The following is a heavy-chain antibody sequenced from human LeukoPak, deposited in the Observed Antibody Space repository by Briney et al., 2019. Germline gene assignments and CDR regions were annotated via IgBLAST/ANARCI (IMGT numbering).Heavy chain of an antibody. CDR2: ISYDGNNK. CDR3: AKGPFGIVGAFDY. CDR1: GFTFSSYG. V-gene: IGHV3-30*18. J-gene: IGHJ4*02. Sequence: PGGSLRLSCAAPGFTFSSYGMHWVRQAPGKGLEWVAVISYDGNNKYYADSVKGRFTISRDNSKNTLYLQMNSLRTEDTAVYYCAKGPFGIVGAFDYWGQGTLVTVSS. D-gene: IGHD1-26*01.